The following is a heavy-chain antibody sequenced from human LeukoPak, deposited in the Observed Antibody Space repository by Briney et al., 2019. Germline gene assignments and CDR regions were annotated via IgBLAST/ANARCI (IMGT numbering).Heavy chain of an antibody. Sequence: GGSLRLSCAASGFTFDDYGMSWVRQAPGKGLEWVSGINWNGGSTGYADSVKGRFTISRDNAKNSLYLRMNSLRAEDTALYYCARARYYYDSSGYLDYWGQGTLVTVSS. CDR2: INWNGGST. CDR3: ARARYYYDSSGYLDY. CDR1: GFTFDDYG. J-gene: IGHJ4*02. V-gene: IGHV3-20*04. D-gene: IGHD3-22*01.